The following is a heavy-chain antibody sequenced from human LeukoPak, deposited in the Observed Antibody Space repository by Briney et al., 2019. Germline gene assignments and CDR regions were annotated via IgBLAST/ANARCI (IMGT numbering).Heavy chain of an antibody. CDR1: GLTVSSNY. J-gene: IGHJ6*02. CDR2: IFSGGST. CDR3: ARDLPPAPWNGMDV. V-gene: IGHV3-53*01. Sequence: GGSLRLSCAASGLTVSSNYTSWVRKAPGKGLEWVSVIFSGGSTYYADSVKGRFTISRDNSKNTLYPQMNSLRPEDTAVYYCARDLPPAPWNGMDVWGQGTTVTVSS. D-gene: IGHD2-2*01.